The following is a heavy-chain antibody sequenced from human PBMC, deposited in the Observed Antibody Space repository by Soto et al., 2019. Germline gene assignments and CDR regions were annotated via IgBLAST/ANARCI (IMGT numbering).Heavy chain of an antibody. CDR3: ASDKPSLGSMVRGWKYGMDV. CDR2: INAGNGNT. CDR1: GYSFTSYA. Sequence: ASVKVSCKASGYSFTSYAMHWVRQAPGQRLEWMGWINAGNGNTKYSQKFQGRVTITRDTSASTAYMELSSLRSEDTAVYYCASDKPSLGSMVRGWKYGMDVWGQGTTVTVSS. V-gene: IGHV1-3*01. J-gene: IGHJ6*02. D-gene: IGHD3-10*01.